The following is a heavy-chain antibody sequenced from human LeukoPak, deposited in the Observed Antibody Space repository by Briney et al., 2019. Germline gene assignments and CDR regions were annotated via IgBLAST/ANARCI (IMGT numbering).Heavy chain of an antibody. CDR3: ARDYGDSVSDYYMDV. CDR1: GYTFTSYY. Sequence: GASVKVSCKASGYTFTSYYMHWVRQAPGQGLEWMGIINPSGGSTSYAQKLQGRVTMTRDMSTSTVYMELSSLRSEDTAVYYCARDYGDSVSDYYMDVWGKGTTVTVSS. V-gene: IGHV1-46*01. D-gene: IGHD4-17*01. J-gene: IGHJ6*03. CDR2: INPSGGST.